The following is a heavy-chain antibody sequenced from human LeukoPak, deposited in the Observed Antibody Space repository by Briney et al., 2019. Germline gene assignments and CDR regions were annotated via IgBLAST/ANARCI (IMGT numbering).Heavy chain of an antibody. Sequence: PSETLSLTCTVSGGSISSSNYYWGWVRQPPGKGLEWIGTIYYNGATQYNPSLKSRVAVSVDTSKNQFSLKLSSVTAADTAVYYCARGVVSLRFDPWGQGTLVTVSS. CDR1: GGSISSSNYY. CDR3: ARGVVSLRFDP. D-gene: IGHD3-22*01. CDR2: IYYNGAT. V-gene: IGHV4-39*07. J-gene: IGHJ5*02.